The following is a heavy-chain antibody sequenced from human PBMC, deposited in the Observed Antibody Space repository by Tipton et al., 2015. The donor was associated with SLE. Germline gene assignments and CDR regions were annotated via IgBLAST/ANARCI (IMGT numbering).Heavy chain of an antibody. CDR2: IYYSGNT. V-gene: IGHV4-31*03. D-gene: IGHD1-1*01. CDR3: ARDHWSNSPGQERLERGLDY. Sequence: TLSLTCTVSGGSISSGGYYWSWIRQHPGKGLEWIGYIYYSGNTYYNPSLKSRVTISIDTSKNQFSLQLNSVTPEDTAVYYCARDHWSNSPGQERLERGLDYWGQGTLVTVSS. CDR1: GGSISSGGYY. J-gene: IGHJ4*02.